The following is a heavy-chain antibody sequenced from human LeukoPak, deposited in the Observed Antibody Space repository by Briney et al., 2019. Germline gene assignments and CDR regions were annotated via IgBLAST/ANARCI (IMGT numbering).Heavy chain of an antibody. CDR2: INPNSGGT. V-gene: IGHV1-2*02. Sequence: AASVKVSCKASGYTFSTSDINWVRQATGQGLEWMGWINPNSGGTNYAQKFQGRVTMTRDTSISTAYMELSRLRSDDTAVYYCAREETGTTFDYWGQGTLVTVSS. D-gene: IGHD1-1*01. CDR1: GYTFSTSD. J-gene: IGHJ4*02. CDR3: AREETGTTFDY.